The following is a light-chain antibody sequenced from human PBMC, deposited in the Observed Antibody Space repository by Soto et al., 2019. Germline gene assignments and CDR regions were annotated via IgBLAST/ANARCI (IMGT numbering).Light chain of an antibody. Sequence: QSALTQPASVSGSPGQSITISCTGTSSDVGGSNYVSWYQQHPGEAPKLMIYDVSYRPSGISNRFSGSKSGNTASLTISGLQAEDEADYFCSSLGGSRTRFGGGTKLTVL. CDR2: DVS. CDR1: SSDVGGSNY. V-gene: IGLV2-14*03. CDR3: SSLGGSRTR. J-gene: IGLJ2*01.